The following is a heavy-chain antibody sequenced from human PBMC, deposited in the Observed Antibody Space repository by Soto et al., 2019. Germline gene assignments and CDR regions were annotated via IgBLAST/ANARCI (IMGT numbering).Heavy chain of an antibody. CDR3: AREGVAPYYYYGMDV. CDR1: GYTFTSYG. J-gene: IGHJ6*02. V-gene: IGHV1-18*01. D-gene: IGHD5-12*01. CDR2: ISTYNGGT. Sequence: ASVKVSCKASGYTFTSYGISWVRQAPGQGLEWMGWISTYNGGTNYAQTFQGRVTMTTDTSTSTVHMEVRSLRSDDTAVYYCAREGVAPYYYYGMDVWGQGTPVTVSS.